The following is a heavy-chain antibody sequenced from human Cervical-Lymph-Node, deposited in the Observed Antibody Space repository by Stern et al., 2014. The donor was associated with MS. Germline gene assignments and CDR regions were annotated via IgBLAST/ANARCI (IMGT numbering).Heavy chain of an antibody. CDR1: GGSFKSYA. CDR3: ARERSIHYPAFAP. J-gene: IGHJ5*02. D-gene: IGHD3-10*01. Sequence: VQLVESGAEVKKPGSSGRVSCKASGGSFKSYAFNWLRQAPGQGLEWMGAIVPMFAKANYAQKFQGRVTVTADEATNTVYMELSFLTSEDTAVYYCARERSIHYPAFAPWGQGTLVTVSS. CDR2: IVPMFAKA. V-gene: IGHV1-69*01.